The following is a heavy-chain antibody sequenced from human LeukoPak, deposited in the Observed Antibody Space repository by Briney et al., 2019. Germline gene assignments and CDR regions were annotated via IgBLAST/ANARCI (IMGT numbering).Heavy chain of an antibody. CDR2: INPNSGVT. Sequence: VASVKVSCKASGYTFSGFYIHWVRQAPGQGLEWMGWINPNSGVTNYAQKLRGRVTITRDTSIDTAYMQLSRLRSDDTAVYYCAKDRYGDYEAPFHYYMDAWGRGTTVTVSS. CDR3: AKDRYGDYEAPFHYYMDA. CDR1: GYTFSGFY. D-gene: IGHD5-12*01. J-gene: IGHJ6*03. V-gene: IGHV1-2*02.